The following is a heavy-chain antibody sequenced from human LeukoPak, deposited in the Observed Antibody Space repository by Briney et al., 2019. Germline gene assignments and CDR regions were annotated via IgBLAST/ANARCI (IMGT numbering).Heavy chain of an antibody. CDR2: IRGSDGST. V-gene: IGHV3-23*01. Sequence: GGSLTLSCAAYGFPFSTYAMSWVRQPPGKGLEWVSSIRGSDGSTYYADSVKGRFAISRDNSKNTLYLQMNSLRAEDTAVYYCAKDVYGDYGGLDYWGQGTLVTVSS. CDR3: AKDVYGDYGGLDY. D-gene: IGHD4-17*01. CDR1: GFPFSTYA. J-gene: IGHJ4*02.